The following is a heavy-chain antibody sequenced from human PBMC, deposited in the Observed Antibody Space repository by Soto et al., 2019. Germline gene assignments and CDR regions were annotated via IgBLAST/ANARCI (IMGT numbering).Heavy chain of an antibody. D-gene: IGHD4-17*01. V-gene: IGHV4-39*01. CDR2: IYYTGST. CDR3: VDGGYWFDP. J-gene: IGHJ5*02. Sequence: QLQLQESGPGLVKPSETLSLTCSVSGGSISSSSYYWGWIRHHPGKGLELIGPIYYTGSTYYNQSLKRRITISVDTSKNQFCLKLSSVTAADTAVYYCVDGGYWFDPWGQGTLVTVSS. CDR1: GGSISSSSYY.